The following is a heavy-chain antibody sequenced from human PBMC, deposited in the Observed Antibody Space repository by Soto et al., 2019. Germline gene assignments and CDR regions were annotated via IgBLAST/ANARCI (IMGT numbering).Heavy chain of an antibody. D-gene: IGHD3-16*01. CDR3: ARGPYYDLIWNYYYMDV. Sequence: QVQLQESGPGLVKPSETLSLSCSVSGGSISGHYWSWVRQTPGKGLEWIGYMYYSGSTNYNPSLKRRVTISRATSKNRFSLRLSSVTAADTAVYYCARGPYYDLIWNYYYMDVWGKGPTVTVSS. V-gene: IGHV4-59*08. J-gene: IGHJ6*03. CDR1: GGSISGHY. CDR2: MYYSGST.